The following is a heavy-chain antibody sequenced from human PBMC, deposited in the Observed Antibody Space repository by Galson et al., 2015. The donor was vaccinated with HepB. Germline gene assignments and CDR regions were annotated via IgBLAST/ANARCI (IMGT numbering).Heavy chain of an antibody. V-gene: IGHV3-53*01. CDR2: ISRGGNT. J-gene: IGHJ4*02. CDR1: GFTVSSNY. Sequence: SLRLSCAASGFTVSSNYMSWVRQAPGKGLDWVSIISRGGNTHYVASVKGRFTISRDNSKNTVDLQMNSLRVDDTAEYYCARGRGTSDTYSFDYWGQGTMVTVSS. D-gene: IGHD2-21*01. CDR3: ARGRGTSDTYSFDY.